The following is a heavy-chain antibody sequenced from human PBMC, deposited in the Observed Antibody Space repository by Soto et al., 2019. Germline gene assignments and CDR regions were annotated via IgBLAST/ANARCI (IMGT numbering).Heavy chain of an antibody. V-gene: IGHV3-30*14. Sequence: QVQLVESGGGVVQPGRSLRLSCAASGFTFSSYAMHWVRQAPGKGLEWVAVISYDGSNKYYADSVKGRFTISRDNSKNTLYLQMNSLRAEDTAVDYCASHRVLQRWGQRTLVIVSA. CDR1: GFTFSSYA. D-gene: IGHD3-10*01. CDR2: ISYDGSNK. J-gene: IGHJ4*02. CDR3: ASHRVLQR.